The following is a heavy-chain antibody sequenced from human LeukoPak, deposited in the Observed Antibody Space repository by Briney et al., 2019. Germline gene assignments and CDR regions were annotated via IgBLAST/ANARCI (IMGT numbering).Heavy chain of an antibody. CDR2: ISGSGGST. D-gene: IGHD3-3*01. Sequence: QASETLSLTCTVSGVSISSSSYYWGWIRQPPGKGLEWVSAISGSGGSTYYADSVKGRFTISRDNSKNPLYLQMNSLRAEDTAVYYCAKDIDFWSGYLPHAFDYWGQGTLVTVSS. V-gene: IGHV3-23*01. J-gene: IGHJ4*02. CDR1: GVSISSSSYY. CDR3: AKDIDFWSGYLPHAFDY.